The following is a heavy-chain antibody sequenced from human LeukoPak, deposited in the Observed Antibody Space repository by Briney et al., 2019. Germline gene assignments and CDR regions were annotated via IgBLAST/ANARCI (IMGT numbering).Heavy chain of an antibody. D-gene: IGHD3-3*01. CDR1: GGTFSSYA. V-gene: IGHV1-69*01. J-gene: IGHJ6*03. Sequence: SVKVSCKASGGTFSSYAISWVRQAPGQGLEWMGGIIPIFGTANYAQKFQGRVTITADESTSTAYMELSSLRSEDTAVYYCARGGCSGYPRTYYYYYYMDVWGKGTTVTVSS. CDR3: ARGGCSGYPRTYYYYYYMDV. CDR2: IIPIFGTA.